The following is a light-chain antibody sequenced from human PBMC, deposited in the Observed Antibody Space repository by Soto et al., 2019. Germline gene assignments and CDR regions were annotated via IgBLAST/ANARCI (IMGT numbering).Light chain of an antibody. J-gene: IGKJ2*01. V-gene: IGKV3-20*01. CDR3: QQYSSSPPYT. Sequence: EIVLTQSPGTLSLSPGERATLSCRASQSVSSSYLAWYQQKPSQAPRLLIYGASSRATGIPDRFSGSGSGTDFPLTISRLEPEYFAVYYCQQYSSSPPYTFGQGTKLQIK. CDR1: QSVSSSY. CDR2: GAS.